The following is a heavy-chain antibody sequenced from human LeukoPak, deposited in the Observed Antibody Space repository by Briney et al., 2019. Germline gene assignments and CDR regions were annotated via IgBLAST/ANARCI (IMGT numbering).Heavy chain of an antibody. Sequence: GGSPRLSCAASGVMFPSYWMTWVRQAPGKGLEWVANIKQDGSEKYYVDSVKGRFTISRDKAKNSVYLQMTSLGAEDTAVYYCARRHRFGFLDSWGQGTLVTVSS. V-gene: IGHV3-7*04. CDR1: GVMFPSYW. CDR2: IKQDGSEK. D-gene: IGHD3-10*01. J-gene: IGHJ4*02. CDR3: ARRHRFGFLDS.